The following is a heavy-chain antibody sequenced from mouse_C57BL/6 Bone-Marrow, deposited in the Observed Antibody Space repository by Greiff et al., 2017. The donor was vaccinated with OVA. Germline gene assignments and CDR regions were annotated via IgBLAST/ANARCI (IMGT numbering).Heavy chain of an antibody. CDR2: IHPSDSDT. D-gene: IGHD1-2*01. Sequence: VQLQQPGAELVKPGASVKVSCKASGYTFTSYWMHWVKQRPGQGLEWIGRIHPSDSDTNSNQKFKGKATLTVDKSSSPAYMQLSSLTSENSAVYYCAMRLGFYYYDYWGQGTTLTVSA. CDR1: GYTFTSYW. CDR3: AMRLGFYYYDY. J-gene: IGHJ2*01. V-gene: IGHV1-74*01.